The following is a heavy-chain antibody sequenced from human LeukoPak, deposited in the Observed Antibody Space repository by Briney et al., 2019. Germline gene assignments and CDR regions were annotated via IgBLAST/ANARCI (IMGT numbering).Heavy chain of an antibody. Sequence: ASVKVSCKASGYTFTGYYMHWVRQAPGQGLERMGWINPNSGGTNYAQKFQGRVTMTRDTSISTAYMELSRLRSDDTAVYYCARDMWELGVLWVRNAFDIWGQGTMVTVSS. D-gene: IGHD1-26*01. CDR2: INPNSGGT. CDR1: GYTFTGYY. CDR3: ARDMWELGVLWVRNAFDI. V-gene: IGHV1-2*02. J-gene: IGHJ3*02.